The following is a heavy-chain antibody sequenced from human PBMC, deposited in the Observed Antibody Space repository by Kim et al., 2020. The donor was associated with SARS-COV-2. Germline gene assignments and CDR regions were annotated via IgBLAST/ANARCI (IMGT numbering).Heavy chain of an antibody. V-gene: IGHV1-2*02. CDR3: ARGSDYYGLDV. Sequence: ASVKVSCKTSGYPFSGFYIHWVRQAPGRGLEWMGWISPNNGATKYAEASQGRVTMTRDTSINTAYMELSRLKSDDTAIYFCARGSDYYGLDVWGQGTTVTVSS. J-gene: IGHJ6*02. CDR2: ISPNNGAT. CDR1: GYPFSGFY.